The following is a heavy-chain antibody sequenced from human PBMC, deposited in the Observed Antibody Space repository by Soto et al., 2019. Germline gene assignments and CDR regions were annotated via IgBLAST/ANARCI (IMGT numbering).Heavy chain of an antibody. D-gene: IGHD3-22*01. CDR1: GGTFSSYA. CDR2: IIPIFGTA. V-gene: IGHV1-69*13. Sequence: RASVKVSCKASGGTFSSYAISWVRQAPGQGLEWMGGIIPIFGTANYAQKFQGRVTITADESTSTAYMELSSLRSEDTAVYYCAEAYYHYYYYGMDVWGQGTTVTVSS. CDR3: AEAYYHYYYYGMDV. J-gene: IGHJ6*02.